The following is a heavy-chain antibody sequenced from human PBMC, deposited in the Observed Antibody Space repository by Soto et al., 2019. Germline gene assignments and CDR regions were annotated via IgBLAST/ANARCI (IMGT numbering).Heavy chain of an antibody. D-gene: IGHD6-13*01. Sequence: EMQLLESGGGLLQPGGSLRLSCAASGFTFSSFAMSWVRQAPGKGLDWVSAISGSGGSTYSADSVKGRFTISRDNSKNTLYLQMSSLRAEATAVYYCARGCSAGKVSPPDFLGQGSLVTVSS. CDR2: ISGSGGST. V-gene: IGHV3-23*01. CDR1: GFTFSSFA. J-gene: IGHJ4*02. CDR3: ARGCSAGKVSPPDF.